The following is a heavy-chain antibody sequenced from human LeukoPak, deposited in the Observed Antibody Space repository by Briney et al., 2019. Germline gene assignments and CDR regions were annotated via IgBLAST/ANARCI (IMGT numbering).Heavy chain of an antibody. CDR3: ARESGIMVGDYYYYYMDV. J-gene: IGHJ6*03. CDR1: GFAFSTYD. D-gene: IGHD1-26*01. Sequence: GGSLRLSCTASGFAFSTYDMNWVRQAPGKGLEWVSYISGGSTYMYYTDSVKGRFTISRDNAKNSLNLQMESLSAEDTALYYCARESGIMVGDYYYYYMDVWGIGTTVTVSS. V-gene: IGHV3-21*01. CDR2: ISGGSTYM.